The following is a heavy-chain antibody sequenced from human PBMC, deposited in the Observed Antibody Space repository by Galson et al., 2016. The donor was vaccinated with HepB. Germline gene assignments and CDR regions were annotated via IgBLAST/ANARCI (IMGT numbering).Heavy chain of an antibody. CDR1: GFTFRNYG. J-gene: IGHJ6*04. CDR2: ISRSGDST. V-gene: IGHV3-23*01. CDR3: VQGSTAPDV. D-gene: IGHD2-2*01. Sequence: SLRLSCAASGFTFRNYGMTWVRQAPGKGLEVVSSISRSGDSTDYADSVKGRFTISRDNSKNTLSLQMNSLTADDTAIYYCVQGSTAPDVRGKGTTVTVSS.